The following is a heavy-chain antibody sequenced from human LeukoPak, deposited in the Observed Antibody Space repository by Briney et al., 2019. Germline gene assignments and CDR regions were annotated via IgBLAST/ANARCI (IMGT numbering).Heavy chain of an antibody. D-gene: IGHD5-18*01. CDR1: AYTFTGYY. J-gene: IGHJ4*02. CDR3: AVVDTAMDPFDY. Sequence: GASVKVSCKASAYTFTGYYMHWVRQAPGQGLEWMGWINPNSGGTNYAQKFQGRVTMTRDTSISTAYMELSRLRSDDTAVYYCAVVDTAMDPFDYWGQGTLVTVSS. V-gene: IGHV1-2*02. CDR2: INPNSGGT.